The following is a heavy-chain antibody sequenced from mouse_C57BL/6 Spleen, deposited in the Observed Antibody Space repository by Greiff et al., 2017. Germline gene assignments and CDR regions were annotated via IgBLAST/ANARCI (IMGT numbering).Heavy chain of an antibody. V-gene: IGHV2-5*01. CDR3: DKKRGVVANDWYFDV. J-gene: IGHJ1*03. D-gene: IGHD1-1*01. Sequence: QVQLKESGPGLVQPSQSLSITCTVSGFSLTSYGVHWVRQSPGKGLEWLGVIWRGGSTDYNAAFMSRLSITKDNSKSQVFFKMNSLQADDTAIYYCDKKRGVVANDWYFDVWGTGTTVTVSS. CDR1: GFSLTSYG. CDR2: IWRGGST.